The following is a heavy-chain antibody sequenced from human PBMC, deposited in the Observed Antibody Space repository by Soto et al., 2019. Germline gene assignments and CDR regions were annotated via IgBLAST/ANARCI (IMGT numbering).Heavy chain of an antibody. Sequence: PGGSLRLSCSASGFTLSSYDMHWVRQAPGKGLEYVSGVSRKGNNIYYADSVKGRFTISRDTFKDTLFLQMTSLRAEDTAVYYCVKEEIVVVGGFDHWGQGTLVTVS. CDR2: VSRKGNNI. J-gene: IGHJ4*02. CDR1: GFTLSSYD. CDR3: VKEEIVVVGGFDH. V-gene: IGHV3-64D*06. D-gene: IGHD1-26*01.